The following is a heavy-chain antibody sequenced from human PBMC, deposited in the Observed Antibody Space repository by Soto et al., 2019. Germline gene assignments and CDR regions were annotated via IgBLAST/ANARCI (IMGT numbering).Heavy chain of an antibody. Sequence: ASVKVACKVAGYTLTELSMHWVRQAPGKGLEWMGGFDPEDGETIYAQKFQGRVTMTEDTSKNQFSLKLSSVTAADTAVYYCARSSSGSYYQQYWGQGALVTVSS. CDR2: FDPEDGET. D-gene: IGHD3-10*01. CDR1: GYTLTELS. CDR3: ARSSSGSYYQQY. J-gene: IGHJ4*02. V-gene: IGHV1-24*01.